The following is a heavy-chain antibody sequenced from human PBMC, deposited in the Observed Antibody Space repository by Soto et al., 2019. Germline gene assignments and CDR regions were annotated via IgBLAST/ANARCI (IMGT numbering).Heavy chain of an antibody. Sequence: QVQLQESGPRLVKPSGTLSLTCTVSGGSISSNNWWTWVRQPPGKGLEWIGEIYHSGDTNYKPSLETRVSISVDKSKTQISLRLNSVTAADTAVYYCARETYSNYGGWIDFWGQGALVTVSS. J-gene: IGHJ4*02. CDR3: ARETYSNYGGWIDF. V-gene: IGHV4-4*02. D-gene: IGHD4-4*01. CDR1: GGSISSNNW. CDR2: IYHSGDT.